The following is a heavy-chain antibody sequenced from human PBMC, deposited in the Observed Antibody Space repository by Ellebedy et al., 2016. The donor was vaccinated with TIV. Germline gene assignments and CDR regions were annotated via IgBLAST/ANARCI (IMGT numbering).Heavy chain of an antibody. CDR2: SHSSGTT. CDR3: GGSRDGYIDY. J-gene: IGHJ4*02. Sequence: MPSETLSLTCTVSGGSISSDYWRWVRQPAGKGLEWIGRSHSSGTTNYNPSLKSRVTMSVDTSKNQFSLKLSSVTAADTAVYYCGGSRDGYIDYWGQGTPVTVSS. V-gene: IGHV4-4*07. CDR1: GGSISSDY. D-gene: IGHD5-24*01.